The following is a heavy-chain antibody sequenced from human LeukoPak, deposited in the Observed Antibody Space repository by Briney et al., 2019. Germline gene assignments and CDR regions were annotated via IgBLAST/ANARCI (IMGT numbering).Heavy chain of an antibody. CDR2: IRYDGSNK. Sequence: GGSLRLSCAASGFTFSNFGMHWVRQALGKGLEWVAFIRYDGSNKYYADSVKGRFTISRDNSKNIVDLQMNSLRAEDTAVYYCARDYDSGTYYINYWGQGTLVTVSS. J-gene: IGHJ4*02. D-gene: IGHD3-10*01. CDR3: ARDYDSGTYYINY. V-gene: IGHV3-30*02. CDR1: GFTFSNFG.